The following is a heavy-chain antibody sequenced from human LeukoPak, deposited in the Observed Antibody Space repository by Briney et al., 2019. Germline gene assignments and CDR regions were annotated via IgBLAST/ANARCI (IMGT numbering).Heavy chain of an antibody. D-gene: IGHD6-19*01. J-gene: IGHJ4*02. CDR3: AKSGAVAGPCYFDY. Sequence: PGGSLRLSCAASGFTFSSYGMHWVRQAPGKGLEWVAVISYDGSNKYYADSVKGRFTISRDNSKNTLYLQMNSLRAEDTAVYYCAKSGAVAGPCYFDYWGQGTLVTVSS. V-gene: IGHV3-30*18. CDR1: GFTFSSYG. CDR2: ISYDGSNK.